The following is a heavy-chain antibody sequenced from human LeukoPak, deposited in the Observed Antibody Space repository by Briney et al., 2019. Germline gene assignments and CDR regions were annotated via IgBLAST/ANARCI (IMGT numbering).Heavy chain of an antibody. V-gene: IGHV1-2*02. CDR2: INPNSGGT. Sequence: ASVKVSCKASGYTFTGYYMHWVRQAPGQGLERMGWINPNSGGTNYAQKFQGRVTMTRDTSISTAYMELSRLRSDDTAVYYCARVPRRGGPYYFDYWGQGTLVTVSS. CDR3: ARVPRRGGPYYFDY. D-gene: IGHD2-15*01. CDR1: GYTFTGYY. J-gene: IGHJ4*02.